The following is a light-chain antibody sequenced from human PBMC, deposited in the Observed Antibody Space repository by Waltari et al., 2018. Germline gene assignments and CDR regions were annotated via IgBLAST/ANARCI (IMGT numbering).Light chain of an antibody. V-gene: IGKV1-NL1*01. CDR3: QEFYGSLSRT. J-gene: IGKJ4*01. Sequence: DIQMTQSPSSLSASVGDTITITCRASQDIGTSLAWYQQKPGEAPKLLVFVASRLQGGVPSRFSGNGSGMDFSLTIRSLQPEDFATYYCQEFYGSLSRTFGGGTKVDIK. CDR2: VAS. CDR1: QDIGTS.